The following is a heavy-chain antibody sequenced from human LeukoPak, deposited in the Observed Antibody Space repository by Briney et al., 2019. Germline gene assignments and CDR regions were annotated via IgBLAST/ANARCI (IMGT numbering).Heavy chain of an antibody. Sequence: GGSLRLSCAASRFTFSSYSMNWVRQAPGRGLEWVSSISSSSTYIYSADSVKGRFTISRDNAKNSLYLQMNSLRAEDTAVYYYASGNGRNSLTSWFDPWGQGTLVTVSS. V-gene: IGHV3-21*01. J-gene: IGHJ5*02. CDR3: ASGNGRNSLTSWFDP. CDR1: RFTFSSYS. CDR2: ISSSSTYI. D-gene: IGHD2-8*01.